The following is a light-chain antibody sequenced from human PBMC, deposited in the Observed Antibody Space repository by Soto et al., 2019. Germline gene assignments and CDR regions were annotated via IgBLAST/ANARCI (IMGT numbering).Light chain of an antibody. CDR3: LQDYNHPWT. Sequence: AIQMTQSPSSLSASVGDRVTITCRASQDIRNELGWYQQKPGKAPKLLIYAASSLQSGVPSRFSGSGSGTDFTLTISSLQPEDFATYYCLQDYNHPWTFGQGTKVEIK. J-gene: IGKJ1*01. CDR2: AAS. CDR1: QDIRNE. V-gene: IGKV1-6*01.